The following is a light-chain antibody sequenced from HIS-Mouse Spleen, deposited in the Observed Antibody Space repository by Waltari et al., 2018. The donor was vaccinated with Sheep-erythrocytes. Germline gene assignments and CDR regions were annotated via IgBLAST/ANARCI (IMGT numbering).Light chain of an antibody. J-gene: IGKJ1*01. CDR3: QQFNNYPRT. V-gene: IGKV1-13*01. CDR1: QGISSA. CDR2: DAS. Sequence: AIQLTQSPSSLSASVGDRVTITFRASQGISSALACYQKKPGKTPKLLIYDASSLESGGPSRFSGSGSGTDFTLTISSLQPEDFATYYGQQFNNYPRTFGQGTKVEIK.